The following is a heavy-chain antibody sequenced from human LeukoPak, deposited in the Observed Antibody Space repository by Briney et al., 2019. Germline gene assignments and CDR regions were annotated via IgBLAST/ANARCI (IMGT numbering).Heavy chain of an antibody. Sequence: ASVKVSCKASGYTFTSYDINWVRQATGQGLEWMGWMNPNSGNTGYAQKFQGRVTMTRNASITTAYMELSSLRSEDTAVYYCARGLGRTTMVTRGGVRFDYWGQGTLVTVSS. V-gene: IGHV1-8*02. D-gene: IGHD5-18*01. CDR3: ARGLGRTTMVTRGGVRFDY. CDR1: GYTFTSYD. J-gene: IGHJ4*02. CDR2: MNPNSGNT.